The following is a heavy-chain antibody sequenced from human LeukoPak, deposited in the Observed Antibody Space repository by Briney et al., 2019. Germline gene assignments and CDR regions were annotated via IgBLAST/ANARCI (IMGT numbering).Heavy chain of an antibody. CDR2: ISAYNGNT. V-gene: IGHV1-18*01. J-gene: IGHJ4*02. CDR3: ARRKKIAARPPYYFDY. Sequence: ASVKVSCKASGYTFTSYGISRVRQAPGQGLEWMGWISAYNGNTNYAQKLQGRVTMTTDTSTSTAYMELRSLRSDDTAVYYCARRKKIAARPPYYFDYWGQGTLVTVSS. D-gene: IGHD6-6*01. CDR1: GYTFTSYG.